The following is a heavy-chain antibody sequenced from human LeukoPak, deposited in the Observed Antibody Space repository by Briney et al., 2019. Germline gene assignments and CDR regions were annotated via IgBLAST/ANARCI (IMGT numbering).Heavy chain of an antibody. CDR2: INSDASTI. J-gene: IGHJ4*02. V-gene: IGHV3-74*01. D-gene: IGHD2-8*01. CDR1: GLTFSSDW. Sequence: VQPGGSLGLSCAASGLTFSSDWMHWVRQVPGKGLVWVSRINSDASTINYADSVKGRFTISRDNAKNTLYLQMNNLRAEDTAVYYCAREDCTIGAVCSSLLDHWGRGTLVTVSS. CDR3: AREDCTIGAVCSSLLDH.